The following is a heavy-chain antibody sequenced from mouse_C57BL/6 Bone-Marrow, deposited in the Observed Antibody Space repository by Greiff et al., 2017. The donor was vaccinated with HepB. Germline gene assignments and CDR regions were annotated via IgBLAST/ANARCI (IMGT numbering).Heavy chain of an antibody. CDR1: GYTFTSYW. V-gene: IGHV1-61*01. J-gene: IGHJ2*01. Sequence: QVQLQQPGAELVRPGSSVKLSCKASGYTFTSYWMDWVKQRPGQGLEWIGNIYPSDSETHYNQKFKDKATLTVDKSSSTAYMQLSSLTSEDSAVYYCARVYYYGISYVFDYWGQGTTLTVSS. CDR3: ARVYYYGISYVFDY. D-gene: IGHD1-1*01. CDR2: IYPSDSET.